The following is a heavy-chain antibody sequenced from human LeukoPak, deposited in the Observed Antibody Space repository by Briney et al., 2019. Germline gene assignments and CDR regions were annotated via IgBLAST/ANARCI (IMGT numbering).Heavy chain of an antibody. J-gene: IGHJ4*02. CDR3: ARTSLAAWYSYGYFDY. Sequence: SETLSLTCTVSGGSISSYYWSWIRQPPGKGLEWIGYIYYSGSTNYNPSLKSRVTISVDTSKNQFSLKLSSVTAADTAAYYCARTSLAAWYSYGYFDYWGQGTLVTVSS. V-gene: IGHV4-59*08. CDR1: GGSISSYY. D-gene: IGHD5-18*01. CDR2: IYYSGST.